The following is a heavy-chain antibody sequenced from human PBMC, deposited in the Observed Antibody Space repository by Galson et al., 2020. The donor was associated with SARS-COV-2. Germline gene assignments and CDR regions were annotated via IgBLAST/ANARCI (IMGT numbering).Heavy chain of an antibody. D-gene: IGHD4-17*01. Sequence: ETSETLSLTCTVSGGSISSYYWSWIRQPPGKGLEWIGYIYYSGSTNYNPSLKSRVTISVETSKNQFSMKLSSVTAADTAVYYCARLDYGDYWALFGPWGQRALVTCSS. CDR2: IYYSGST. V-gene: IGHV4-59*08. J-gene: IGHJ5*02. CDR3: ARLDYGDYWALFGP. CDR1: GGSISSYY.